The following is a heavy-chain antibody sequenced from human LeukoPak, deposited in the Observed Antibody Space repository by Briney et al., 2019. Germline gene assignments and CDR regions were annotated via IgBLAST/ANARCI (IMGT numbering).Heavy chain of an antibody. D-gene: IGHD6-19*01. J-gene: IGHJ6*02. CDR3: ARHGAYSSGWYGGVGGMDV. Sequence: GESLQISCKGSGYSFTSYWISWVRQMPGKGLEWMGRIDPSDSYTNYSPSFQGHVTISADKSISTAYLQWSSLKASDTAMYYCARHGAYSSGWYGGVGGMDVWGQGTTVTVSS. V-gene: IGHV5-10-1*01. CDR1: GYSFTSYW. CDR2: IDPSDSYT.